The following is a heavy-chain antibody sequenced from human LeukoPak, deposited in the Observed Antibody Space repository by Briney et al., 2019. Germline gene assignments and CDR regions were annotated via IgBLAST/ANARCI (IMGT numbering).Heavy chain of an antibody. J-gene: IGHJ2*01. CDR1: GGSISSYY. CDR3: ARRRPSCGGDCPYWYFDL. Sequence: SETLSLTCTVSGGSISSYYWSWIRQPPGKGLEWIGYIYYSGSTYYNPSLKSRVTISVDTSKNQFSLKLSSVTAADTAVYYCARRRPSCGGDCPYWYFDLWGRGTLVTVSS. D-gene: IGHD2-21*01. CDR2: IYYSGST. V-gene: IGHV4-59*08.